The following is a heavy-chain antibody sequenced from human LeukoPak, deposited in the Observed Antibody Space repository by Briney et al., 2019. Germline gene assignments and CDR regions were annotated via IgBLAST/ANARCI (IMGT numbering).Heavy chain of an antibody. D-gene: IGHD3-10*01. Sequence: ASVKVSCKASGGTFSTFGLSWVRQAPGQGLEWMGIINPSGGSATYAQKFQGRVTMTRDTSTSTVYMELSSLRSEDTAMYYCARDADYYGSGTYYMDVWSKGTTVTVSS. CDR1: GGTFSTFG. V-gene: IGHV1-46*01. CDR2: INPSGGSA. J-gene: IGHJ6*03. CDR3: ARDADYYGSGTYYMDV.